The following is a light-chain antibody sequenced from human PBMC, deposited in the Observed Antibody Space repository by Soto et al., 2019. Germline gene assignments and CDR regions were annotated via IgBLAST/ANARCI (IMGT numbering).Light chain of an antibody. CDR3: SSYTSSSTLV. CDR2: DVS. J-gene: IGLJ2*01. Sequence: HSALTQPASVSGSPGQSITISCTGTSSDVGGYNYVSWYQQHPGKAPKLMIYDVSNRPSGVSNRFSGSKSGNTASLTISGLXAEDEADYYCSSYTSSSTLVFGGGTKLTVL. CDR1: SSDVGGYNY. V-gene: IGLV2-14*01.